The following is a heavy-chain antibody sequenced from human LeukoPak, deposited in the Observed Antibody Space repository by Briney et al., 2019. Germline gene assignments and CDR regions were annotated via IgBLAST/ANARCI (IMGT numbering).Heavy chain of an antibody. CDR1: GGSISSYY. CDR3: ARDGGGYYRRDYYYYMDV. V-gene: IGHV4-59*01. Sequence: SETLSLTCTVSGGSISSYYWSWIRQPPGKGLEWIGYVYSSGSTNYSPSLKSRVTISVDTSKKQLSLKLSSVTAADTAVYYCARDGGGYYRRDYYYYMDVWGKGTTVTVSS. D-gene: IGHD3-3*01. J-gene: IGHJ6*03. CDR2: VYSSGST.